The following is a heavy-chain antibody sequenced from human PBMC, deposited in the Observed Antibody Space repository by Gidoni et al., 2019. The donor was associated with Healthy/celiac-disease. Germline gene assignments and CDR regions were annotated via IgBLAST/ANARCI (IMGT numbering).Heavy chain of an antibody. V-gene: IGHV3-33*01. CDR2: IWYDGSNK. J-gene: IGHJ6*02. D-gene: IGHD6-13*01. Sequence: QVQLVESGGGVVQPGRSLRLSCAASGFTFSSYGMHWVRQAPGKGLEWVAVIWYDGSNKYYADSVKGRFTIARDNSKNTLYLQMNSLRAEDTAVYYCARGRSSYYYGMDVWGQGTTVTVSS. CDR3: ARGRSSYYYGMDV. CDR1: GFTFSSYG.